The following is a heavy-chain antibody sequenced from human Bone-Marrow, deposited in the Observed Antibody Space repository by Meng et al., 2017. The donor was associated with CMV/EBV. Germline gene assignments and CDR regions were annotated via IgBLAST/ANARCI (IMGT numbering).Heavy chain of an antibody. D-gene: IGHD2-2*01. Sequence: GGSLRLSCAASGFTFSSYSMNWARQAPGKGLEWVANIKQDGSEKYYVDSVKGRFTISRDNAKNSLYLQMNSLRAEDTAVYYCARWAGYCSSTSCYLWAYYYYYGMDVWVQGTTVTVS. J-gene: IGHJ6*02. CDR1: GFTFSSYS. CDR3: ARWAGYCSSTSCYLWAYYYYYGMDV. CDR2: IKQDGSEK. V-gene: IGHV3-7*01.